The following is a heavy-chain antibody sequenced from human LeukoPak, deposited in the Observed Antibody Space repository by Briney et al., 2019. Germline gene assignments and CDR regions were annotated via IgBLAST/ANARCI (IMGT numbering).Heavy chain of an antibody. V-gene: IGHV4-34*01. Sequence: GSRRLSCAASGFTFTNYAMSWIRQPPGKGLEWIGEINHSGSTNYNPSLKSRVTISVDTSKNQFSLKLSSVTAADTAVYYCAREGSGYSYGYSTFDYWGQGTLVTVSS. CDR1: GFTFTNYA. J-gene: IGHJ4*02. D-gene: IGHD5-18*01. CDR3: AREGSGYSYGYSTFDY. CDR2: INHSGST.